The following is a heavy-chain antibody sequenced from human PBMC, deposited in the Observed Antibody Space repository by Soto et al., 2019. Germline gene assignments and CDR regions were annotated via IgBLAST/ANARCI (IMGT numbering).Heavy chain of an antibody. CDR3: AKGLRVVGVVAATSYYGMDV. J-gene: IGHJ6*02. CDR2: ISYDGSNK. Sequence: TGGSLRLSCAASGFTFSSYGMHWVRQAPGKGLEWVAVISYDGSNKYYADSVKGRFTISRDNSKNTLYLQMNSLRAEDTAVYYCAKGLRVVGVVAATSYYGMDVGGQGTTVTVSS. V-gene: IGHV3-30*18. CDR1: GFTFSSYG. D-gene: IGHD2-15*01.